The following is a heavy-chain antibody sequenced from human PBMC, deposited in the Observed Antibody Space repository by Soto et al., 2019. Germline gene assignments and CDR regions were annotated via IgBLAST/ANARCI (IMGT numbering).Heavy chain of an antibody. J-gene: IGHJ5*02. CDR2: IYHSGST. CDR1: GGSISSGGYS. Sequence: QLQLQESGSGLVKPSQTLSLTCAVSGGSISSGGYSWSWIRQPPGKGLEWIGYIYHSGSTYYNPSLKSRVTISVDRSKNQFSLQLSSVTAADTAVYYCARHFGVGTNWFDPWGQGTLVTVSS. CDR3: ARHFGVGTNWFDP. V-gene: IGHV4-30-2*01. D-gene: IGHD3-3*01.